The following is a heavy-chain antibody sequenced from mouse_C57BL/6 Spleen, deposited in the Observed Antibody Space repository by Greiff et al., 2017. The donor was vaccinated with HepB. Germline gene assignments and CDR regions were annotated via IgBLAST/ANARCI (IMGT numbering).Heavy chain of an antibody. CDR3: ARGNVYGYETRRDAMDY. CDR1: GYSITSGYY. CDR2: ISYDGSN. V-gene: IGHV3-6*01. Sequence: EVKLQESGPGLVKPSQSLSLTCSVTGYSITSGYYWNWIRQFPGNKLEWMGYISYDGSNNYNPSLKNRISITRDTSKNQFFLKLNSVTTEDTATYYWARGNVYGYETRRDAMDYWGQGTSVTVSS. J-gene: IGHJ4*01. D-gene: IGHD2-2*01.